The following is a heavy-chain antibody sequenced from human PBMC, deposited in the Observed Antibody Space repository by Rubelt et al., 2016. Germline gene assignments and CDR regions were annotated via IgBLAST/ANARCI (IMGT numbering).Heavy chain of an antibody. Sequence: QVQLVQSGAEVKKPGASVKVSCKASGYSFTSYSISWVRQAPGQGLEWMGWISAYKGNTNLAQNFQGRVTMTTDTSTSTAYMELRSRRSDDTAVYYCAREGSGFHCDYWGQGTLVTVSS. CDR3: AREGSGFHCDY. J-gene: IGHJ4*02. CDR1: GYSFTSYS. V-gene: IGHV1-18*01. D-gene: IGHD6-19*01. CDR2: ISAYKGNT.